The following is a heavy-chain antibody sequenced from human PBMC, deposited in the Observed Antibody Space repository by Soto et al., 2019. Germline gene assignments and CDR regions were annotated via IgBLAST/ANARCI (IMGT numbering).Heavy chain of an antibody. CDR2: FNPKNGNT. Sequence: GASVKVSCKDSGYTFTYYGINWLRQARGQGIEWMGWFNPKNGNTNYAQTFEGRLTLTTDTSTSTAFMELSNLRSDDTAFDYCARVNFGEPFDFWGQGALVTVSS. CDR1: GYTFTYYG. V-gene: IGHV1-18*01. J-gene: IGHJ4*02. D-gene: IGHD3-10*01. CDR3: ARVNFGEPFDF.